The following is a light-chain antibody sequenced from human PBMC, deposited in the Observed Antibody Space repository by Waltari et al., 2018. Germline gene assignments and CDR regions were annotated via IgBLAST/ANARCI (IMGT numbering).Light chain of an antibody. CDR1: SSDIGSYNF. Sequence: QPALTQPASVSGSPGQSITISCTGASSDIGSYNFVSWYQQHPGKAPKLMIYEVTKRPSGVSNRFSGSKSANTASLTISGLQAEDEADYYCSSHTSSTSVAFGGGTKLTVL. J-gene: IGLJ2*01. CDR3: SSHTSSTSVA. V-gene: IGLV2-14*03. CDR2: EVT.